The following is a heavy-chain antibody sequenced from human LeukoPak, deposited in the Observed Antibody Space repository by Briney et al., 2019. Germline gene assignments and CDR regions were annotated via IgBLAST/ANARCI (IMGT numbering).Heavy chain of an antibody. CDR1: GGSISSYY. D-gene: IGHD3-3*01. CDR3: ARGGGDYDFWSGYWAHNWFDP. CDR2: IYYSGST. J-gene: IGHJ5*02. Sequence: PSETLSLTCTVSGGSISSYYWSWIRQPPGKGLEWIGYIYYSGSTNYNPSLKSRVTISVDTSKNQFSLKLSSVTAADTAVYYCARGGGDYDFWSGYWAHNWFDPWGQGTLVTVSS. V-gene: IGHV4-59*01.